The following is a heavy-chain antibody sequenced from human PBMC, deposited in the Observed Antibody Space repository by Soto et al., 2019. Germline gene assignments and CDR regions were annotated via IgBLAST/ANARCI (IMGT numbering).Heavy chain of an antibody. CDR2: ISSSSSTI. J-gene: IGHJ6*02. Sequence: GSLRLSCAASGFTFSSYSMNWVRQAPGKGLEWVSYISSSSSTIYYADSVKGRFTISRDNAKNSLYLQMNSLRDEDTAVYYCARDRYYYGSGSYYNGPRFGMDVWGQGTTVTAP. CDR1: GFTFSSYS. D-gene: IGHD3-10*01. V-gene: IGHV3-48*02. CDR3: ARDRYYYGSGSYYNGPRFGMDV.